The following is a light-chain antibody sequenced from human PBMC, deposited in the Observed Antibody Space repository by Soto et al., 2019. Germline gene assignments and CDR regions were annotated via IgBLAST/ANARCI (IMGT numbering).Light chain of an antibody. Sequence: EIVMTQSPATLSVSPGERATLSCRASQSVRGNLAWYQQKPGQSPRLLIFGASTRATGVPDRFSGSGSGAEFILTISSLQSEDFAIYYCQHYDDWPRTFGLGTKVEVX. CDR1: QSVRGN. V-gene: IGKV3-15*01. J-gene: IGKJ1*01. CDR3: QHYDDWPRT. CDR2: GAS.